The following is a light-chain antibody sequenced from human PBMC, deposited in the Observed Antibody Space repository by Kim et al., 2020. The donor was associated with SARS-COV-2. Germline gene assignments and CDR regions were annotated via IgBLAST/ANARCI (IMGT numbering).Light chain of an antibody. V-gene: IGLV2-11*01. CDR2: DVN. CDR3: CSYAGSHNAV. J-gene: IGLJ2*01. CDR1: SSDVGAYDY. Sequence: GQSLTIFCTGTSSDVGAYDYVSWYQQYPGKVPKLMIYDVNKRPSGVPDRFSGSKSGNTASLTIAGLQADDEADYYCCSYAGSHNAVFGGGTELTVL.